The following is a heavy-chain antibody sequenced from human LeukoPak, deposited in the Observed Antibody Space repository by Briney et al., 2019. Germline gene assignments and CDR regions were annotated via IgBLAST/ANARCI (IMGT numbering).Heavy chain of an antibody. Sequence: GESLKISCKGSGYSFTNYWIGWVRQMPGKGLEWMGIIYPGDSDTRYSPSFQGQVTISADKSISTAYLQWSSLKASETAMYYCARLVAAAAINWFDPWGQGTLVTVSS. CDR1: GYSFTNYW. CDR3: ARLVAAAAINWFDP. J-gene: IGHJ5*02. V-gene: IGHV5-51*01. D-gene: IGHD6-13*01. CDR2: IYPGDSDT.